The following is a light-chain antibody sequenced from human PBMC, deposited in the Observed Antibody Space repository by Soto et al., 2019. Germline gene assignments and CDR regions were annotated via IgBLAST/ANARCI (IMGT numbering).Light chain of an antibody. J-gene: IGLJ2*01. Sequence: QSALTQPPSASGSPGQSVTISCTGTSSDVGAYNFVSWYQQHPGKAPKVIVYEVSKRPSGVPDRFSGSKSGNTASLTVSGLQAEDEADYYCSSFAGSNTVFGGGTQLTVL. CDR3: SSFAGSNTV. CDR1: SSDVGAYNF. CDR2: EVS. V-gene: IGLV2-8*01.